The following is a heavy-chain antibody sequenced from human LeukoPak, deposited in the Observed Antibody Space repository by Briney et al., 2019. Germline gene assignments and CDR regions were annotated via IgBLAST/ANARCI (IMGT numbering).Heavy chain of an antibody. J-gene: IGHJ3*02. CDR3: ARIVYCSGGSCYAGAFDI. Sequence: ASVKVSCKASGYTFTSYDINWVRQATGQGLEWMGWMNPNSGNTGYAQKFQGRVTMTRNTSISTAYMELSSLRSEDTAVYYCARIVYCSGGSCYAGAFDIWGQGTMVTVSS. CDR1: GYTFTSYD. V-gene: IGHV1-8*01. CDR2: MNPNSGNT. D-gene: IGHD2-15*01.